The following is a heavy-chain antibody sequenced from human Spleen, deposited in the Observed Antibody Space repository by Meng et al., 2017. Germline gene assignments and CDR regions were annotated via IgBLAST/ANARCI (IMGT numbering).Heavy chain of an antibody. CDR1: GFIFSSSF. Sequence: GESLKISCAASGFIFSSSFFTWVRQAPGKGLEWVSGISGSGDSTYYADSVKGRFTISRDNSKNTLYLQTNSLRAEDTAVYYCAKIVSGFYDSWGQGTLVTVSS. CDR3: AKIVSGFYDS. V-gene: IGHV3-23*01. J-gene: IGHJ4*02. D-gene: IGHD6-19*01. CDR2: ISGSGDST.